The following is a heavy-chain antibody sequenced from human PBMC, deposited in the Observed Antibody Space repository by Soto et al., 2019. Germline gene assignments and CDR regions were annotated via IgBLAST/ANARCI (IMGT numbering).Heavy chain of an antibody. V-gene: IGHV3-66*01. J-gene: IGHJ4*02. CDR2: IDIGGNT. D-gene: IGHD2-2*01. CDR3: ARGRGSTGYLGREHYFDY. Sequence: GGSLRLSCAASGFTFSNYSMNWVRQAPGKGLEWVSIIDIGGNTYYADSVKDRFTISRDNSRNTLYLHMDSLRAEDTAVYYCARGRGSTGYLGREHYFDYWGQGP. CDR1: GFTFSNYS.